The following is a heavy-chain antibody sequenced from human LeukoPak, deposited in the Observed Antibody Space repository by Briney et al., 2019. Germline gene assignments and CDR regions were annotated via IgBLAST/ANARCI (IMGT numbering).Heavy chain of an antibody. CDR1: GFTFSSYW. D-gene: IGHD3-3*01. V-gene: IGHV3-74*01. CDR3: VRDRPTYYDFWSGYYGEAASYYFDY. Sequence: GGSLRLSCAASGFTFSSYWMHWVRHAPGKGLVWVSRINSDGSSTSYADSVKGRFIISRDNAKNTLYLQMNSLRAEDTAVYYCVRDRPTYYDFWSGYYGEAASYYFDYWGQATLVTVSS. J-gene: IGHJ4*02. CDR2: INSDGSST.